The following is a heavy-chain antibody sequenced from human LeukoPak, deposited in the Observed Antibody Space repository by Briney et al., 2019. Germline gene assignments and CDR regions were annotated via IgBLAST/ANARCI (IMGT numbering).Heavy chain of an antibody. D-gene: IGHD6-13*01. CDR2: IYYSGST. V-gene: IGHV4-31*03. CDR3: ASGYSSSWYSKPGGFDY. J-gene: IGHJ4*02. Sequence: SSQTLSLTCTVSGGSISSGGYYWSWIRQHPGKGLEWIGNIYYSGSTYYNPSLKSRVTISVDTSKNQFSLKLSSVTAADTAVYYCASGYSSSWYSKPGGFDYWGQGTLVTVSS. CDR1: GGSISSGGYY.